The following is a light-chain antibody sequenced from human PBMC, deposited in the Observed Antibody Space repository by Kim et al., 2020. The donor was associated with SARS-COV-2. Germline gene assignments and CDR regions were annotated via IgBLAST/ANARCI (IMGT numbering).Light chain of an antibody. CDR1: SGNVGGYND. CDR2: EVT. Sequence: GQSVTISCNGTSGNVGGYNDISAYQQHPGQAAKLMIYEVTKRPSGVPDRYSGAKSGNTASLTVSGLQAEDEADDYCSSYAGSNNLVFGGGTQLTVL. V-gene: IGLV2-8*01. J-gene: IGLJ2*01. CDR3: SSYAGSNNLV.